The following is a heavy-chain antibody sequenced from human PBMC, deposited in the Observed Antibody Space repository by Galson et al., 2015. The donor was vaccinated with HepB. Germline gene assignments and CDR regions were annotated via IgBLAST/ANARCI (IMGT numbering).Heavy chain of an antibody. CDR1: GFTFDDYA. CDR2: ISWNSGSI. D-gene: IGHD6-13*01. V-gene: IGHV3-9*01. Sequence: SLRLSCAASGFTFDDYAMHWVRHAPGKGLEWVSGISWNSGSIGYADSVKGRFTISRDNAKNSLYLQMNSLRAEDTALYYCAKDPTYSSSWYGGDYYFDYWGQGTLVTVSS. CDR3: AKDPTYSSSWYGGDYYFDY. J-gene: IGHJ4*02.